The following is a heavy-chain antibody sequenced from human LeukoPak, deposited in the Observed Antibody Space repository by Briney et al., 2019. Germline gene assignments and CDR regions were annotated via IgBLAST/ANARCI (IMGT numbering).Heavy chain of an antibody. V-gene: IGHV4-39*07. CDR3: ARGLTYYDILTGYSPTSSWFDP. CDR2: IYYSGST. Sequence: SETLSLTCTVSGGSISSSSYYWGWIRQPPGKGLEWIGSIYYSGSTYYNPSLESRVTISVDTSKNQFSLKLSSVTAADTAVYYCARGLTYYDILTGYSPTSSWFDPWGQGTLVTVSS. D-gene: IGHD3-9*01. J-gene: IGHJ5*02. CDR1: GGSISSSSYY.